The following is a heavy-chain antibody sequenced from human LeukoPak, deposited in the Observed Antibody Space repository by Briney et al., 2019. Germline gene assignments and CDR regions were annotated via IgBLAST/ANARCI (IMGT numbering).Heavy chain of an antibody. V-gene: IGHV3-20*04. J-gene: IGHJ6*04. CDR2: INWNGGSP. D-gene: IGHD3-10*02. Sequence: GGSLRLSCVASGFTFDDYGMTWVRQAPGQGLEWLSFINWNGGSPGYADSVRGRFTISRDNAKNSLYLQMNSLRAEDTAVYYCAELGITMIGGVWGKGTTVTISS. CDR3: AELGITMIGGV. CDR1: GFTFDDYG.